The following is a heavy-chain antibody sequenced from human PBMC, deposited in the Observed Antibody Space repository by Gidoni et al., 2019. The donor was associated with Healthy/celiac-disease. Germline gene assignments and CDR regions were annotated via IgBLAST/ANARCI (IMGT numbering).Heavy chain of an antibody. Sequence: QVQLVASGGVVVQPGRSLRLSCAASGFTFSSYAMLWVRQAPGQGLEWVAVISYDGSNKYYADSVKGRFTISRDNSKNTLYLQMNSLRAEDTAVYYCARDSVVGYCSSTSCYTGYFQHWGQGTLVTVSS. V-gene: IGHV3-30*01. CDR1: GFTFSSYA. J-gene: IGHJ1*01. CDR3: ARDSVVGYCSSTSCYTGYFQH. CDR2: ISYDGSNK. D-gene: IGHD2-2*02.